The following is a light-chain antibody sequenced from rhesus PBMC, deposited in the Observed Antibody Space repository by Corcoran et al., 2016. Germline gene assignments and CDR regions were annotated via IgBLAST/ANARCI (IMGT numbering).Light chain of an antibody. Sequence: EIVLTQSPATLSLSPGERATLSCRASQSVRSSLGWYRQKPGQAPRLLIYDASRRATGISDRFIGSGSGTDFTLTISSLEPEDVGIYYCQQYTNWPLTFGGGTKVELK. CDR2: DAS. J-gene: IGKJ4*01. CDR1: QSVRSS. V-gene: IGKV3-35*01. CDR3: QQYTNWPLT.